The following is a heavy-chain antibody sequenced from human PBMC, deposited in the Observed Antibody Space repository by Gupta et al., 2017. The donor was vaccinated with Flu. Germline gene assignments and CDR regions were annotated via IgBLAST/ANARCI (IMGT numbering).Heavy chain of an antibody. J-gene: IGHJ6*03. CDR3: TRNLGPEARDYYYTDL. V-gene: IGHV3-74*03. CDR1: YW. CDR2: IETDGTTA. D-gene: IGHD1-26*01. Sequence: YWMHWVRQGPGKGLVWVSQIETDGTTASYADSVKGRFTISRDDAQSTLYLQMSSLRPEDTGVYYCTRNLGPEARDYYYTDLWGKGTPVTVS.